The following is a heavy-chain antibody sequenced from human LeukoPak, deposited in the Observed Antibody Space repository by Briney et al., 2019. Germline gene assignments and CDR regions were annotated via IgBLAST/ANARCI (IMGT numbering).Heavy chain of an antibody. CDR3: ARGLNLVGAYYFDY. V-gene: IGHV4-34*01. CDR2: INHSGST. J-gene: IGHJ4*02. Sequence: PSETLSLTCAVYGGSFSGYYWSWIRQPPGNGLEWIGEINHSGSTNYNPSLKSRVTISVDTSKDQFSLKLSSVTAADTAVYYCARGLNLVGAYYFDYWGQGTLVTVSS. D-gene: IGHD1-26*01. CDR1: GGSFSGYY.